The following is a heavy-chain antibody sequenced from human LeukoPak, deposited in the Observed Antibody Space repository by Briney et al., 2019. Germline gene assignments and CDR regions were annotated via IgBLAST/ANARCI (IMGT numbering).Heavy chain of an antibody. V-gene: IGHV3-30*18. CDR1: GFTFSDYW. J-gene: IGHJ4*02. CDR3: AKGLRGYYYFDY. CDR2: MSSGGNKE. D-gene: IGHD5-18*01. Sequence: PGGSLRLSCAASGFTFSDYWMHWVRQAPGKGLEWVAVMSSGGNKEYYADSVRDRFTISRDNSNNTLSLQMNSLRAEDTAVYYCAKGLRGYYYFDYWGQGTLVTVSS.